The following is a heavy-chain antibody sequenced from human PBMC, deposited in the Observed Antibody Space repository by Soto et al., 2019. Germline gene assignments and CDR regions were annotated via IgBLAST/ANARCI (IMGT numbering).Heavy chain of an antibody. Sequence: SETLSLTCAVYGGSFSGYYWSWIRQPPGKGLEWIGEINHSGSTNYNPSLKSRVTISVDTSKNQFSLKLSSVTAADTAVYYCARSYYYGMDVWGQGTTVTVSS. CDR3: ARSYYYGMDV. J-gene: IGHJ6*02. CDR2: INHSGST. CDR1: GGSFSGYY. V-gene: IGHV4-34*01.